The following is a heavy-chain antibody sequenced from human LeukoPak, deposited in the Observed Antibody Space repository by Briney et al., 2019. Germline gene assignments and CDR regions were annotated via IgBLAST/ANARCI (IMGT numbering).Heavy chain of an antibody. Sequence: SETLSLTCSVSGGSFSSECWSWMRQPPGKGLEWIGYIYNSGSTNYNPSLKSRVTMSVDTSKKQFSLKLSSVTAADTAVYYCARIYSGNYFDYWGQGTLVTVSS. CDR1: GGSFSSEC. J-gene: IGHJ4*02. V-gene: IGHV4-59*01. D-gene: IGHD1-26*01. CDR2: IYNSGST. CDR3: ARIYSGNYFDY.